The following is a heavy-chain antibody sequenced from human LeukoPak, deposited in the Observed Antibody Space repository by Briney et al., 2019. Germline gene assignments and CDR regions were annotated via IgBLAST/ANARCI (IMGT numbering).Heavy chain of an antibody. J-gene: IGHJ3*02. CDR3: AKTVGYCSGGTCYLDAFDI. D-gene: IGHD2-15*01. Sequence: GGSLRLSCAASGFTFSDHYMDWVRQAPGKGLEWVSAISGSGGSTYYADSVKGRFTISRDNPKNTLYLQMNSLRAEDTAVYYCAKTVGYCSGGTCYLDAFDIWGQGTMVTVSS. CDR1: GFTFSDHY. CDR2: ISGSGGST. V-gene: IGHV3-23*01.